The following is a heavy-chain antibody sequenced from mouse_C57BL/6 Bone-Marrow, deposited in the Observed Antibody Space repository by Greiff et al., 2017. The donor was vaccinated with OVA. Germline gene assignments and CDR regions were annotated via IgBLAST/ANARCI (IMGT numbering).Heavy chain of an antibody. CDR2: IYPGSAST. D-gene: IGHD2-4*01. J-gene: IGHJ2*01. CDR1: GYTFTSYW. CDR3: ATYDYDVDY. V-gene: IGHV1-55*01. Sequence: QVQLQQPGAELVKPGASVKMSCKASGYTFTSYWITWVTQRPGQGLEWIGDIYPGSASTNYNEKFKSKATLTVDTSSSTADMQLSSLTSEDSAVYYCATYDYDVDYWGQGTTLTVSS.